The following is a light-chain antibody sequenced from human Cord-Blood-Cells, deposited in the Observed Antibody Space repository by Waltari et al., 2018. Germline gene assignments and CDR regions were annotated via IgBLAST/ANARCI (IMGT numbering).Light chain of an antibody. CDR1: SSDVGGYNY. CDR3: SSYTSSSTLEV. Sequence: QSALTQPASVSGSPGQSITISCTGTSSDVGGYNYVSWYQQHPGKAPKLMIYDVSKRPSGVSNRFSGSKSGNTTSLTISGLRAEDEADYYCSSYTSSSTLEVFGGGTKLTVL. J-gene: IGLJ2*01. CDR2: DVS. V-gene: IGLV2-14*01.